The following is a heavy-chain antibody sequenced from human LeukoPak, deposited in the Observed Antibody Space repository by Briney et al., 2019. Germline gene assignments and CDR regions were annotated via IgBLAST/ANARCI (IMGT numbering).Heavy chain of an antibody. CDR1: GGSINTYY. J-gene: IGHJ4*02. CDR2: IYFSGST. D-gene: IGHD2-21*02. V-gene: IGHV4-59*08. CDR3: ARAFYCGGDCCIDY. Sequence: SETLSLTCTVSGGSINTYYWSWIRQPPGKRLERIGNIYFSGSTNYNPSLKSRVTISVDTSKNQFSLNLRSVTAAGTAVYYCARAFYCGGDCCIDYWGQGTLVTVSS.